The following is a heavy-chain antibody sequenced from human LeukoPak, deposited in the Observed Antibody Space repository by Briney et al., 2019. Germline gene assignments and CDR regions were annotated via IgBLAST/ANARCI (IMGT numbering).Heavy chain of an antibody. J-gene: IGHJ4*02. CDR1: GGTFSCYA. CDR3: ARDSLRDCSGGSCYPGV. CDR2: IIPILGIA. D-gene: IGHD2-15*01. V-gene: IGHV1-69*04. Sequence: GASVKVSCKASGGTFSCYAISWVRQAPGQGLEWMGRIIPILGIANYAQKLQGRVTMTTDTSTSTAYMELRSLRSDDTAVYYCARDSLRDCSGGSCYPGVWGQGTLVTVSS.